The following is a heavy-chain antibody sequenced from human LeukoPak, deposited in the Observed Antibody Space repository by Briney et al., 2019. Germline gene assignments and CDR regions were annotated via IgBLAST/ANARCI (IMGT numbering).Heavy chain of an antibody. CDR2: IYHSGST. J-gene: IGHJ4*02. Sequence: SETLSLTCTVSGGSISSGGYYWRWIRQHPGKGLEWIGYIYHSGSTYYNPSLKSRVTISVDRSKNQFSLKLSSVTAADTAVYYCARGPRHSGSYPSRRGTYYFDYWGQGTLVTVSS. D-gene: IGHD1-26*01. CDR3: ARGPRHSGSYPSRRGTYYFDY. V-gene: IGHV4-30-2*01. CDR1: GGSISSGGYY.